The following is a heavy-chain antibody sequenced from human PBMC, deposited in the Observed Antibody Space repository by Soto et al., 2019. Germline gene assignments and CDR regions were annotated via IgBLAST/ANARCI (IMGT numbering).Heavy chain of an antibody. J-gene: IGHJ4*02. D-gene: IGHD3-9*01. Sequence: GGSLRLSCAASGFTFSSYGMHWVRQAPGKGLEWVAVISYDGSNKYYADSVKGRFTISRDNSKNTLYLQMNSLRAEDTAVYYCAKAQRYFDWLLPYYFDYWGQGTLVTVSS. V-gene: IGHV3-30*18. CDR3: AKAQRYFDWLLPYYFDY. CDR2: ISYDGSNK. CDR1: GFTFSSYG.